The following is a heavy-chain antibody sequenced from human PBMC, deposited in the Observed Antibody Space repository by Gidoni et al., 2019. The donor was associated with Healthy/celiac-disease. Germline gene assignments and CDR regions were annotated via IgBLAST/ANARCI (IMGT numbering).Heavy chain of an antibody. V-gene: IGHV3-48*03. CDR2: ISSSGSTI. CDR1: GFTFSSYE. CDR3: ARDDYYYDSSGFLDY. D-gene: IGHD3-22*01. J-gene: IGHJ4*02. Sequence: EVQLVESGGGLVQPGGSLRLSCAASGFTFSSYEMNWVRQAPGKGLEWVSYISSSGSTIDYADSVKGRFTISRDNAKNSLYLQMNSLRAEDTAVYNCARDDYYYDSSGFLDYWGQGTLVTVSS.